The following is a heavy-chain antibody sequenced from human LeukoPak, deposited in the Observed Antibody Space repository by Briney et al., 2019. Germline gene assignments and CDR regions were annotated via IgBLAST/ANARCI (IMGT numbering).Heavy chain of an antibody. J-gene: IGHJ4*02. CDR1: GFTFSSYA. V-gene: IGHV3-23*01. CDR3: TLPWGSGSYYDY. CDR2: ISGSGGST. D-gene: IGHD3-10*01. Sequence: GGSLRLSCAASGFTFSSYAMSWVRQAPGKGLEWVSAISGSGGSTYYADSVKGRFTISRDNSKNTLYLQMNSLRAEDTAVYYCTLPWGSGSYYDYWGQGTLVTVSS.